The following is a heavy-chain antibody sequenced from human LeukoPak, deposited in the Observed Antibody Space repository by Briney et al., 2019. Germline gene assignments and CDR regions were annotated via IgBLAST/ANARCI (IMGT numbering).Heavy chain of an antibody. J-gene: IGHJ4*02. Sequence: SETLSLTCTVSGASISSDYWSWIRQPPGKGQEWIGYIYHSGHTMSNPSLKSRVTISIDTSNNQFSLKLSSVTAADTAVYYCARHPLQYPFHYWGPGTLVSVSS. CDR3: ARHPLQYPFHY. V-gene: IGHV4-59*08. D-gene: IGHD4-11*01. CDR1: GASISSDY. CDR2: IYHSGHT.